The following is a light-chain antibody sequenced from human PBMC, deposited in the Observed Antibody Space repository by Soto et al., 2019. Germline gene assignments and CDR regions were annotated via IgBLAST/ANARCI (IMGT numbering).Light chain of an antibody. V-gene: IGKV1-39*01. CDR2: AAS. CDR3: QQSYSTPLT. CDR1: QSISSY. J-gene: IGKJ4*01. Sequence: DIQMTQSPSSLSASVGDRVTITCRASQSISSYLNWYQQKPGKAPKLLIYAASSLQSGVPSRFSGRRAWTDFTLTISSLQPEDFATYYCQQSYSTPLTFGGGTKVEIK.